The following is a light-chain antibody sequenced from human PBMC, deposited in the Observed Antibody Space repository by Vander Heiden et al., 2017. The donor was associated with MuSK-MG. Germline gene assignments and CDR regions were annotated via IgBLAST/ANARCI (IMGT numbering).Light chain of an antibody. CDR1: QSVSSNY. CDR3: HQDVNSLHT. CDR2: GAS. V-gene: IGKV3-20*01. Sequence: IVLTQSPDTLSLSPGERATLSCRASQSVSSNYLAWYQQKPGQAPRLLIYGASNRAAGFPDRFSGSGSRTDFTLTISRLEPEDFAVYFCHQDVNSLHTFGQGTKLQIK. J-gene: IGKJ2*01.